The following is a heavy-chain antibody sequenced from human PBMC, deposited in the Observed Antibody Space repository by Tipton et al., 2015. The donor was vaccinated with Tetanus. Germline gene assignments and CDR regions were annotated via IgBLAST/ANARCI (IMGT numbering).Heavy chain of an antibody. Sequence: TLSLTCTVSGGSISTRNYFWGWIRQAPGKGLEWIGNIYYSGSTDYNPSLKSRVFMSMDTSKNQFSLELSSVTVADTAVYFCARVLRYSTRGGWDDAFDIWGQGTMVTVSS. D-gene: IGHD2-8*02. V-gene: IGHV4-39*07. CDR1: GGSISTRNYF. J-gene: IGHJ3*02. CDR2: IYYSGST. CDR3: ARVLRYSTRGGWDDAFDI.